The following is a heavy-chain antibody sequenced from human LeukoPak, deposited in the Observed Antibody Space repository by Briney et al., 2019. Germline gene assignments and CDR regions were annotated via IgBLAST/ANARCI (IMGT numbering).Heavy chain of an antibody. Sequence: SETLSLTCAVSGGSIRSYYWSWVRQSAGKGLEWIGRIFPSGITDYNPSLQSRVTMSIDTSKSQFSLRLTSVTAADTAVYYCARDGKIPRDNWFDPWGQGILVTVSS. J-gene: IGHJ5*02. CDR1: GGSIRSYY. CDR2: IFPSGIT. CDR3: ARDGKIPRDNWFDP. V-gene: IGHV4-4*07. D-gene: IGHD1-14*01.